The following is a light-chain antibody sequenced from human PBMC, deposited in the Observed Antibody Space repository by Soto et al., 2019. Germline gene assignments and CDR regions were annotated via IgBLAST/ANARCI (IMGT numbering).Light chain of an antibody. CDR3: QAWDSSTHYV. Sequence: SDELTQPPSVSVSPGQTASITCSGDKLGDKYACWYQQKPGQSPVLVIYQDSKRPSGIPERFSGSNSGNTATLTISGTQAMDEADYYCQAWDSSTHYVFGTGTKLTVL. CDR2: QDS. J-gene: IGLJ1*01. CDR1: KLGDKY. V-gene: IGLV3-1*01.